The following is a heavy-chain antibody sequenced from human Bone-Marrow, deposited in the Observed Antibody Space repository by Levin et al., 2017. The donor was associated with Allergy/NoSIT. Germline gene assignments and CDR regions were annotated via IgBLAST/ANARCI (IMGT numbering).Heavy chain of an antibody. CDR1: GGSLSSYY. Sequence: RSSETLSLICTVSGGSLSSYYWSWIRQPAGKGLVWIGRIYSSGSTEYNPSLKSRATMSVDTSKKQLSLKLISVTAADTAVYYFAREEFRGDGYVVPGDNWGQGTLVTVSS. J-gene: IGHJ4*02. CDR3: AREEFRGDGYVVPGDN. V-gene: IGHV4-4*07. CDR2: IYSSGST. D-gene: IGHD5-24*01.